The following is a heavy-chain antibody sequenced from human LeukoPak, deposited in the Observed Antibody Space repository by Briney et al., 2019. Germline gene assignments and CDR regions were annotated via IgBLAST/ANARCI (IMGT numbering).Heavy chain of an antibody. CDR3: ARGFDGGLRFLEWLSRTNDAFDI. Sequence: SETLSLAWLLDGPSLTAYCCGCNRHLPRNRRGWVGESKHVVRTNYHPCLKSRVTISVDTSKNQLSLKLSCVTAADTAVYYCARGFDGGLRFLEWLSRTNDAFDIWGQGTMVTVSS. V-gene: IGHV4-34*01. J-gene: IGHJ3*02. D-gene: IGHD3-3*01. CDR1: GPSLTAYC. CDR2: SKHVVRT.